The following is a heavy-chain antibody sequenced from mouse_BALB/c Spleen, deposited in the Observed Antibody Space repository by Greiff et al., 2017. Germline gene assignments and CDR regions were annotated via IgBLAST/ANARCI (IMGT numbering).Heavy chain of an antibody. V-gene: IGHV2-2*02. CDR1: GFSLTSYG. Sequence: VQLQQSGPGLVQPSQSLSITCTVSGFSLTSYGVHWVRQSPGKGLEWLGVIWSGGSTDYNAAFISRLSISKDNSKSQVFFKMNSLQANDTAIYYCARGGLRRGYYAMDYWGQGTSVTVSS. D-gene: IGHD2-2*01. CDR2: IWSGGST. J-gene: IGHJ4*01. CDR3: ARGGLRRGYYAMDY.